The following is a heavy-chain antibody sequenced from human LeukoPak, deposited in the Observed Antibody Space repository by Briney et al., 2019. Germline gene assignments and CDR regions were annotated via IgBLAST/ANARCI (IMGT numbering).Heavy chain of an antibody. Sequence: ASETLSLTCTVSGVSISSSNSYWGWIRQPPGKGLEWIGNIYSSGNTYYNASLKSRVTMYIDTSKNQFSLKLSSVTAADTAMYYCAKSNGYGLIDYWGQGTLVTVSS. D-gene: IGHD5-12*01. CDR2: IYSSGNT. J-gene: IGHJ4*02. CDR1: GVSISSSNSY. V-gene: IGHV4-39*01. CDR3: AKSNGYGLIDY.